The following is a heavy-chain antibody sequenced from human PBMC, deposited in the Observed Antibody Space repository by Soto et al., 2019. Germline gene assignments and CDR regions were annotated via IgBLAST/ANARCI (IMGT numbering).Heavy chain of an antibody. V-gene: IGHV1-18*01. D-gene: IGHD2-21*02. Sequence: QVQLVQSGAEVKKSGASVKASCKASGYTFTNYGISWVRQAPGQGLEWMGWVSPYNGNRYYAQKFHGRLTLTTDTSTNTAFMELRSLSPGDTAIYYRARRYGDPSSAAGFDYWGQGTLVTVSS. CDR1: GYTFTNYG. CDR3: ARRYGDPSSAAGFDY. J-gene: IGHJ4*02. CDR2: VSPYNGNR.